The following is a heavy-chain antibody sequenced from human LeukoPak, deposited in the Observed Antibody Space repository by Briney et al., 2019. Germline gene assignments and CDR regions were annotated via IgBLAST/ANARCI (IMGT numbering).Heavy chain of an antibody. V-gene: IGHV3-23*01. CDR2: ISCSGGST. D-gene: IGHD5-12*01. Sequence: ISCSGGSTYYADSVKGSFTISRDNSKNTLYLQMNSLRAEDTAVYYCAKGTSGYESFVVGDWGQGTLVTVSS. CDR3: AKGTSGYESFVVGD. J-gene: IGHJ4*02.